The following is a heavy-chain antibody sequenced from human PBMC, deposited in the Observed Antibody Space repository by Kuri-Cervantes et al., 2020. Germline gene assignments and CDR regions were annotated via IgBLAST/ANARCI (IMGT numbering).Heavy chain of an antibody. CDR3: ARSGYSYGYANPSDRYYYYMDV. J-gene: IGHJ6*03. V-gene: IGHV4-59*04. Sequence: SETLSLTCSVSGGSISSYYWSWIRQPPGKGLEWIGEIYHSGSTNYNPSLKSRVTMSVDTSKNQFSLKLSSVTAADTAVYFCARSGYSYGYANPSDRYYYYMDVWGKGTTVTVSS. CDR2: IYHSGST. D-gene: IGHD5-18*01. CDR1: GGSISSYY.